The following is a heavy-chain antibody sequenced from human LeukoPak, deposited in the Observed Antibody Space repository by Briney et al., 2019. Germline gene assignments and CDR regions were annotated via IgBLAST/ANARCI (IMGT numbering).Heavy chain of an antibody. J-gene: IGHJ3*02. CDR2: IRYDGSNK. Sequence: GGSLRLSCAASGFTFSSYAMSWVRQAPGKGLEWVAFIRYDGSNKYYADSVKGRFTISRDNSKNTLYLQMNSLRAEDTAVYYCAKDPSSMTTGDAFDIWGQGTMVTVSS. CDR1: GFTFSSYA. V-gene: IGHV3-30*02. CDR3: AKDPSSMTTGDAFDI. D-gene: IGHD4-17*01.